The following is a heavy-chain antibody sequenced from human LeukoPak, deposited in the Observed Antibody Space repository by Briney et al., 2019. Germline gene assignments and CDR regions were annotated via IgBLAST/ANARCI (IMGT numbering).Heavy chain of an antibody. Sequence: GGSLRLSCATSGFTFSRYWMSWVRQAPGKGLEWVANIKQDGSEKQYVESVKGRFTISRDNAKNSVNLQMNSLRVEDTAVYYCAGDVPPGDYTLDYWGRGTLVTVSS. D-gene: IGHD2-2*02. CDR1: GFTFSRYW. J-gene: IGHJ4*02. CDR2: IKQDGSEK. V-gene: IGHV3-7*01. CDR3: AGDVPPGDYTLDY.